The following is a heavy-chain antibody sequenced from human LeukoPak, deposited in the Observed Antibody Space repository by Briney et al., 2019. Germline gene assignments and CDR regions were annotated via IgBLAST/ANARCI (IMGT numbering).Heavy chain of an antibody. CDR2: ISTYNGNT. J-gene: IGHJ4*02. CDR3: ARDPYYYDSSGYYYVY. CDR1: GYTFTSYG. V-gene: IGHV1-18*01. D-gene: IGHD3-22*01. Sequence: ASVKVSCKASGYTFTSYGTSWVRQAPGQGLEWMGWISTYNGNTNYAQKLQGRVTMTTDTSTSTAYMELRSLRSDDTAVYYCARDPYYYDSSGYYYVYWGQGTLVTVSS.